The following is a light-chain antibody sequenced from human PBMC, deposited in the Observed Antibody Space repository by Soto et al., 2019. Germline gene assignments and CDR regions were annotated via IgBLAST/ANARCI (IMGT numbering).Light chain of an antibody. J-gene: IGLJ1*01. CDR3: CSYAGDYTFV. V-gene: IGLV2-11*01. Sequence: QSALTQPRSVSGSPGQSVTLSCTGTSSDVGGYNYVTWYQQYPGKAPKVMIYDVKTRPSGVHDRFSGSKYGNTASQTISGLQAEDEADYYCCSYAGDYTFVFGNGTKHTVL. CDR1: SSDVGGYNY. CDR2: DVK.